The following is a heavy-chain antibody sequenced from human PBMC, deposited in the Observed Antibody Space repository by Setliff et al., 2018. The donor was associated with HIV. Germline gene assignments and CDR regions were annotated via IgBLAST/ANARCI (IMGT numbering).Heavy chain of an antibody. CDR2: IHHTGYI. D-gene: IGHD3-10*01. Sequence: SETLSLTCAVYGGPSTDHYWNWIRQSPGMGLEWIAEIHHTGYINYNPSLRSRVSVSRDMSSNQFSLRLSSVTAADAAVYFCAREYSGSGINFNPLTWGQGTLVTVSS. CDR1: GGPSTDHY. CDR3: AREYSGSGINFNPLT. J-gene: IGHJ5*02. V-gene: IGHV4-34*01.